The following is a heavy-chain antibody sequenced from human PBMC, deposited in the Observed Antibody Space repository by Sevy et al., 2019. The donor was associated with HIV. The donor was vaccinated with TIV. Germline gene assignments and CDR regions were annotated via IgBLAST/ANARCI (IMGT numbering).Heavy chain of an antibody. Sequence: SQTLSLTCTVSGGSISSGSYYWSWIRQPAGKGLEWIGRSYTSGSTNYNPSLKSRVTISVDTSKNQFSLKLSSVTAADTAVYYCARAPGRTAFDIWGRGTMVTVSS. CDR2: SYTSGST. CDR3: ARAPGRTAFDI. V-gene: IGHV4-61*02. D-gene: IGHD1-1*01. CDR1: GGSISSGSYY. J-gene: IGHJ3*02.